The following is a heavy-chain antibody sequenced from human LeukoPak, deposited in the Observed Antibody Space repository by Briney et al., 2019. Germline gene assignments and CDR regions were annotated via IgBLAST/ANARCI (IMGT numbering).Heavy chain of an antibody. D-gene: IGHD3-10*01. CDR3: ARNGRVRRVVKDLFEY. CDR1: GYTFTDYD. CDR2: VSPYNGNT. V-gene: IGHV1-18*01. J-gene: IGHJ4*02. Sequence: ASVKVSCKTSGYTFTDYDIIWVRQAPGQGLEWMGRVSPYNGNTYYSQRFQDRVTITKDTSTGTAYMDLRNLRTDDTAMYYCARNGRVRRVVKDLFEYWGQGTLVAVSS.